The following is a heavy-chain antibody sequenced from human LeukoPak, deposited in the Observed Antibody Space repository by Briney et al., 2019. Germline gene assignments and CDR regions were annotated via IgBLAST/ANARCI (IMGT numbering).Heavy chain of an antibody. D-gene: IGHD4-23*01. CDR1: GFTIGNNC. Sequence: PGGSLRLSCAASGFTIGNNCMTWVRQAPGKGLEWVSVIYNGGSTYYADSVKGRFTISRDNSQNTLCLQINSLRAEDTAVYYCARGTYGGIDYWGQGTLVTVSS. J-gene: IGHJ4*02. CDR3: ARGTYGGIDY. CDR2: IYNGGST. V-gene: IGHV3-66*02.